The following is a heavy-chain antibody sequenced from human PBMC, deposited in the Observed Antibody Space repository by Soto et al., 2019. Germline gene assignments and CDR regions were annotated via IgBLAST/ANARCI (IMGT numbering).Heavy chain of an antibody. V-gene: IGHV4-31*03. CDR3: SRDLGLDYYDSSGYYYVGWFDP. CDR2: IYYSGST. J-gene: IGHJ5*02. D-gene: IGHD3-22*01. CDR1: GGSISSGGYY. Sequence: SETLSLTCTVSGGSISSGGYYWSWIRQHPGKGLEWIGYIYYSGSTYYNPSLKSRVTISVDTSKNQFSLKLSSVTAADTAVYYCSRDLGLDYYDSSGYYYVGWFDPWGQGTLVTVSS.